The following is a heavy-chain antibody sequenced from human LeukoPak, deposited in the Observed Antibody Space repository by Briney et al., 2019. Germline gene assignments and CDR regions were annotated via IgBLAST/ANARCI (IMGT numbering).Heavy chain of an antibody. D-gene: IGHD5-18*01. CDR3: ASGAAMAKIDY. J-gene: IGHJ4*02. V-gene: IGHV4-39*07. CDR1: GGSISSSSYY. CDR2: IYYSGST. Sequence: SETLSLTCTVSGGSISSSSYYWGWIRQPPGKGLEWIGSIYYSGSTYYSPSLKSRVTISVDTSKNQFSLKLSSVTAADTAVYYCASGAAMAKIDYWGQGTLVTVSS.